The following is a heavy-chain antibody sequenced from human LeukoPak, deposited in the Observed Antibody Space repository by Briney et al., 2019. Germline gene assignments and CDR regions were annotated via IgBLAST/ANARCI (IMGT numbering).Heavy chain of an antibody. V-gene: IGHV4-59*08. D-gene: IGHD6-19*01. CDR1: GVSISNYY. CDR2: IYYSGST. CDR3: ARLSVAGLIFDY. J-gene: IGHJ4*02. Sequence: SSETLSLTCTVSGVSISNYYWSWIRQPPGKGLEWIGYIYYSGSTNYNPSLKSRVTISVDTSKNQFSLKLSSVTAADTAVYYCARLSVAGLIFDYWGQGTLVTVSS.